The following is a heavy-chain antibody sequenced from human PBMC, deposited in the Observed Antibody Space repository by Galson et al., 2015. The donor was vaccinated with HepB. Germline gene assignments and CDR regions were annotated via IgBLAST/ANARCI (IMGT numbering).Heavy chain of an antibody. J-gene: IGHJ6*02. CDR1: GYSFTNHW. CDR3: ARQSLQAPYYYAMDV. Sequence: QSGAEVKKPGESLKISCKGSGYSFTNHWIAWVRQMPGKGLEWMGIIYPGDSATRYSPSFQGQVTISADESISAAYLQWSSLKASDTAMYYCARQSLQAPYYYAMDVWGQGTTVTVSS. CDR2: IYPGDSAT. V-gene: IGHV5-51*01.